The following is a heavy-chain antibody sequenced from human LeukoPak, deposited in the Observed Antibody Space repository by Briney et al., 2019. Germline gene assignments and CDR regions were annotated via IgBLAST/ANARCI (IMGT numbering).Heavy chain of an antibody. CDR2: ISDNSDST. CDR3: AREVGALDY. Sequence: GESLRLSCAASRFTFSTFAVSWLRQAPGKGLEWVSIISDNSDSTYYADSVKGRFTTSRDNSKNTLYLQMNSLRAEDTAVYYCAREVGALDYWGQGTLVTVSS. CDR1: RFTFSTFA. V-gene: IGHV3-23*01. D-gene: IGHD1-26*01. J-gene: IGHJ4*02.